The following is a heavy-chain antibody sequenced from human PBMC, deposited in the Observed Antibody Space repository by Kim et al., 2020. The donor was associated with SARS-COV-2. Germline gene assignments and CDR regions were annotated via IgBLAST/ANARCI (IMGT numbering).Heavy chain of an antibody. CDR1: GFKFDDYP. D-gene: IGHD3-3*01. CDR2: ISTDGGTT. Sequence: GGSLRLSCAASGFKFDDYPMHWVRQPPRKGLQWVALISTDGGTTSYADSVKGRFTISRDNNKKSLYLQMNSLTTEDTASYYCVKDLLFGGQGTLVTVSS. J-gene: IGHJ4*02. V-gene: IGHV3-43*01. CDR3: VKDLLF.